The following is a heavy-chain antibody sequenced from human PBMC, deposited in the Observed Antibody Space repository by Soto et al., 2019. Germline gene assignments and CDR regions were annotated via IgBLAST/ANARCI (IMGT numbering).Heavy chain of an antibody. J-gene: IGHJ4*02. Sequence: GPTLVNPTQTLTLTCTFSGFSLSTSGVGVGWIRQPPGTALEWLGIIFWDDDKRYRPSLKSRVTITKDTSKNQLVLTMTNMDPVDTATYYCAHLPWKEMWPRAPVANWGQGTPVTVSS. CDR2: IFWDDDK. CDR3: AHLPWKEMWPRAPVAN. D-gene: IGHD1-1*01. V-gene: IGHV2-5*02. CDR1: GFSLSTSGVG.